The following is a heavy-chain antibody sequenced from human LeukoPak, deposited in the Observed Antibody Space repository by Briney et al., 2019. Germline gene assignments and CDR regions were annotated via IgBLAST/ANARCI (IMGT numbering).Heavy chain of an antibody. CDR2: ISGSGDNT. J-gene: IGHJ4*02. CDR1: GFTFSSYG. CDR3: ASLPDAVMVISQDY. V-gene: IGHV3-23*01. D-gene: IGHD3-22*01. Sequence: PGGSLRLSCAASGFTFSSYGMSWVRQAPGKGLEWVSSISGSGDNTYYVDSVQGRFTISRDKSKNTLYLQMNSLRAEDTAIYYCASLPDAVMVISQDYWGQGTLVTVSS.